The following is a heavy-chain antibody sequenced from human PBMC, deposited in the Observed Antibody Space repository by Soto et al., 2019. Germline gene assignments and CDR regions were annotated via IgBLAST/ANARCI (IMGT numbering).Heavy chain of an antibody. CDR2: IYYSGST. CDR1: GGSISSGGYY. V-gene: IGHV4-31*03. J-gene: IGHJ4*02. CDR3: AREVIAGEYYFDY. D-gene: IGHD6-13*01. Sequence: QVQLQESGPGLVKPTQTLSLTCTVSGGSISSGGYYWSWIRQHPGKGLEWIGYIYYSGSTYYNPSLKSRVTISVDTSKNQFSLKLSSVTAADTAVYYCAREVIAGEYYFDYWGQGTLVTVSS.